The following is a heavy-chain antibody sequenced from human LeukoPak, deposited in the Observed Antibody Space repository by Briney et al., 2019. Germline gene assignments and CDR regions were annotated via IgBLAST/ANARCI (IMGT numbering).Heavy chain of an antibody. V-gene: IGHV3-48*03. Sequence: PGGSLRLSCAAAGFTFSSYEMNWVRQAPGKGLEWVSYISSSGSTIYYTDSVKGRFTISRDNAKNSLYLQMNSLRGEDTAVYYCAREGVEAVAGGFDYWGQGTLVTVSS. CDR3: AREGVEAVAGGFDY. CDR2: ISSSGSTI. J-gene: IGHJ4*02. D-gene: IGHD6-19*01. CDR1: GFTFSSYE.